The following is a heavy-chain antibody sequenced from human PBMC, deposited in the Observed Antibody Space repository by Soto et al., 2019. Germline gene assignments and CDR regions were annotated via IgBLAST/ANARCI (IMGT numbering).Heavy chain of an antibody. V-gene: IGHV3-30*18. D-gene: IGHD3-22*01. CDR2: ISYDGSNK. CDR1: GFTFSSYG. CDR3: AKVMYYYDSSGYSALDY. Sequence: GGSLRLSCAASGFTFSSYGMHWVRQAPGKGLEWVAVISYDGSNKYYADSVKGRFTISRDNSKNTLYLQMNSLRAEDTAVYYCAKVMYYYDSSGYSALDYWGQGTLVTVS. J-gene: IGHJ4*02.